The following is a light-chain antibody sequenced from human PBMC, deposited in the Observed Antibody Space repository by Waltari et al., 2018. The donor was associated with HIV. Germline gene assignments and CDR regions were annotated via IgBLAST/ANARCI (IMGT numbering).Light chain of an antibody. CDR3: SSYAGDYNLV. V-gene: IGLV2-8*01. CDR2: EVI. CDR1: SSDVGGYNY. J-gene: IGLJ3*02. Sequence: QSALTQHPPASGSLGQSATIPCSGTSSDVGGYNYVSWYQRHPGKAPKLLIYEVIKRPSGVPVRFFGSKSGNTASLTVSGLQAEDEADYFCSSYAGDYNLVFGGGTELTVL.